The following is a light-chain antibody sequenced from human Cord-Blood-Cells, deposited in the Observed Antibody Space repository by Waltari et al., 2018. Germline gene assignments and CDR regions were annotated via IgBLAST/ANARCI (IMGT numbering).Light chain of an antibody. CDR2: DAS. Sequence: DIQITQSPSTLSASVGDRVTITCRASQSISSWLVWYQQKPGKAPKLLIYDASSLESGVPSRFSGSGSGTEFTLTISSLQPDDFATYYCQQYNSYSWTFGQGTKVEIK. J-gene: IGKJ1*01. CDR1: QSISSW. V-gene: IGKV1-5*01. CDR3: QQYNSYSWT.